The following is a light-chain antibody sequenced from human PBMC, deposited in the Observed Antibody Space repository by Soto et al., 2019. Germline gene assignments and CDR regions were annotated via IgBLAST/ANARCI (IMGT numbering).Light chain of an antibody. CDR1: SSDVGAYNY. J-gene: IGLJ2*01. V-gene: IGLV2-14*01. CDR3: SSFTTRLTHL. Sequence: QSALTQPASVSGSPGQSITISCTGGSSDVGAYNYVSWYQQHPGEAPKLIIYEVSNRPSGVSNRFSGSKSGNTASLTISGLQAEDEADYYCSSFTTRLTHLFGGGTKVTVL. CDR2: EVS.